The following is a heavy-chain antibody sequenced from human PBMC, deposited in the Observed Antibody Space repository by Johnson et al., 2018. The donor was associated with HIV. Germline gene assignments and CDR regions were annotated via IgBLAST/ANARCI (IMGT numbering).Heavy chain of an antibody. V-gene: IGHV3-30-3*01. Sequence: VQVVESGGGVVQPGRSLRLSCAASGFTFSSYAMHWVRQAPGKGLEWVAVISYDGSNKYYVDSVKGRFTISRDNAKNSLYLQMNSLRAEDTAVYYCAKDVLWFSHNRAFDSWGQGTMVTVSS. J-gene: IGHJ3*02. D-gene: IGHD3-10*01. CDR1: GFTFSSYA. CDR2: ISYDGSNK. CDR3: AKDVLWFSHNRAFDS.